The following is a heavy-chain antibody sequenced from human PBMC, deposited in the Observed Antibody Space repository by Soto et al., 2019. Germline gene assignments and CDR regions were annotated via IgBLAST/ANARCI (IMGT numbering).Heavy chain of an antibody. J-gene: IGHJ6*03. CDR2: IWYDGSNK. Sequence: PGGSLRLSCAASGFTFSSYGMHWVRQAPCKGLEWVAVIWYDGSNKYYADSVKGRFTISRDNSKNTLYLQMNSLRAEDTAVYYCARERYYDFWSGYENYYYYYMDVWGKGTTVTVSS. D-gene: IGHD3-3*01. CDR1: GFTFSSYG. CDR3: ARERYYDFWSGYENYYYYYMDV. V-gene: IGHV3-33*01.